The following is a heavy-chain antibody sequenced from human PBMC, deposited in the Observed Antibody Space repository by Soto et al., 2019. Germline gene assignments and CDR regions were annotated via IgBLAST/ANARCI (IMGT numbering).Heavy chain of an antibody. J-gene: IGHJ4*02. CDR3: NRGSEYDFWSGYL. V-gene: IGHV1-69*06. CDR1: GGTSTRYA. D-gene: IGHD3-3*01. Sequence: QERLVQSGAEVRKPGSSVKVSCKVTGGTSTRYAINWVRQAPGQGLEWMGGIVPMFGTSKYAQKFQGRVTITADTSTNTAYMELRSQRSEDTAVYYCNRGSEYDFWSGYLWGQGTLVSVSS. CDR2: IVPMFGTS.